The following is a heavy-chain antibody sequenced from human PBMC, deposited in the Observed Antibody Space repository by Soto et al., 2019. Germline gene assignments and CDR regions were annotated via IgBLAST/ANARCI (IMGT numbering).Heavy chain of an antibody. CDR3: ARHRSYYYGSGSYYFDY. CDR1: GGSFSGYY. V-gene: IGHV4-34*01. J-gene: IGHJ4*02. CDR2: INHSGST. Sequence: NPSETLSLTCAVYGGSFSGYYWSWIRQPPGKGLEWIGEINHSGSTNYNPSLKSRVTISVDTSKNQFSLKLSSATAADTAVYYCARHRSYYYGSGSYYFDYWGQGTLVTVSS. D-gene: IGHD3-10*01.